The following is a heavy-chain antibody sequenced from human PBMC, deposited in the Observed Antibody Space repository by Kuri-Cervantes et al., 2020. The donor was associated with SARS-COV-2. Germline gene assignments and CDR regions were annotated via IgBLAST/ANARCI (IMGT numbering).Heavy chain of an antibody. CDR1: GFTFSSYG. V-gene: IGHV3-30*02. CDR2: IRYDGQSK. Sequence: GGSLRLSCAASGFTFSSYGMHWVRQTPGKGLEWVAFIRYDGQSKYYADSVKGRFTISRDNSKNTLYLQMNSLRAEDTAVYYCAKKGVGSSTSTVYYYYYMDVWGKGTTVTVSS. D-gene: IGHD2-2*01. J-gene: IGHJ6*03. CDR3: AKKGVGSSTSTVYYYYYMDV.